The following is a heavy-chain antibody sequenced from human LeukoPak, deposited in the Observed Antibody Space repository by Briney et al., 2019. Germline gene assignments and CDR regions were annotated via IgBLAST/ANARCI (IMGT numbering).Heavy chain of an antibody. CDR1: GFSFSTCA. CDR3: ARASGTGSYILDY. CDR2: IWSDGTNE. Sequence: GGSLRLSCVASGFSFSTCAIQWVRQALGKGLEWVAIIWSDGTNEKYANSVKGRFTISRDNFENTVYLQMNSLRAEDTAVYYCARASGTGSYILDYWGQGTLLTVSP. V-gene: IGHV3-33*01. J-gene: IGHJ4*02. D-gene: IGHD1-26*01.